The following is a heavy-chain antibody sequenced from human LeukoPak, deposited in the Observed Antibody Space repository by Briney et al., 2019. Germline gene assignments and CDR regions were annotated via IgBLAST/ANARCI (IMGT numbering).Heavy chain of an antibody. CDR2: ICYSGSG. CDR1: GGSITSSIYN. D-gene: IGHD1-26*01. J-gene: IGHJ6*02. CDR3: ATHSGSHNYYYFGMDV. Sequence: SETMSLTSTVSGGSITSSIYNWGWIRQPPRKGLEWTGSICYSGSGYYNPSLNSRVTISVETSNNQFSLMLNSVTAADTAVYYCATHSGSHNYYYFGMDVWGQGTTVTVSS. V-gene: IGHV4-39*01.